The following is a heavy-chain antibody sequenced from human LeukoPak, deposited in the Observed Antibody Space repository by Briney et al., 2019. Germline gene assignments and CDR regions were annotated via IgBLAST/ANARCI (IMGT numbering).Heavy chain of an antibody. D-gene: IGHD5-24*01. CDR3: TRDQMNY. CDR2: IFSNGDT. J-gene: IGHJ4*02. Sequence: TGGSLRLSCTASEFTVSRNYMLWVRQAPGKGLEWVSLIFSNGDTHYADSVKGRSTISRDTSKNTVSLQMNSLRVEDTAMYYCTRDQMNYWGQGTLVTVSS. CDR1: EFTVSRNY. V-gene: IGHV3-53*01.